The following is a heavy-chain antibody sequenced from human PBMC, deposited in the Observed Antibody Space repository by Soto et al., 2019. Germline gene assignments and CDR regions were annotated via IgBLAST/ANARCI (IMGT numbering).Heavy chain of an antibody. D-gene: IGHD3-9*01. J-gene: IGHJ6*02. V-gene: IGHV5-51*01. CDR1: GYTFTNYW. CDR3: GRLTGLPHYYSTDV. Sequence: PGESLKISCQGSGYTFTNYWIGWVRHMPGKGLEWMGVIYPGDSDTKYRPSLQGQVTFSADKSINTAYLQWTSLKASDTAMYFCGRLTGLPHYYSTDVWGQGTTVTVSS. CDR2: IYPGDSDT.